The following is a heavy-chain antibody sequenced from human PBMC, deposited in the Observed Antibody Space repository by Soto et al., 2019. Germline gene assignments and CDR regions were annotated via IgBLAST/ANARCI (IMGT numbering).Heavy chain of an antibody. CDR1: GGSISSSSYY. J-gene: IGHJ4*02. V-gene: IGHV4-39*01. CDR3: ASLLGIKFDY. Sequence: DTLSLTCTVSGGSISSSSYYWGWIRQPPGKGLEWIGTIYYSGTTNYNPSLKSRVTISVDTSQNQFSLKLNSLTAADTAVYYCASLLGIKFDYWGQGALVTVSS. D-gene: IGHD3-10*01. CDR2: IYYSGTT.